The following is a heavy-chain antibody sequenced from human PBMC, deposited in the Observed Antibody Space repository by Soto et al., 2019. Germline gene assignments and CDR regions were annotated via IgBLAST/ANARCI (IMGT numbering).Heavy chain of an antibody. CDR3: AKDQRYCSSTSCYTDAFDI. V-gene: IGHV3-9*01. D-gene: IGHD2-2*02. Sequence: GGSLRLSCAASGFTFDDYAMHWVRQAPGKGLEWVSGISWNSGSIGYADSVKGRFTISRDNAKNSLYLQMNSLRAEDTALYYCAKDQRYCSSTSCYTDAFDIWGQGTMVTVSS. CDR2: ISWNSGSI. CDR1: GFTFDDYA. J-gene: IGHJ3*02.